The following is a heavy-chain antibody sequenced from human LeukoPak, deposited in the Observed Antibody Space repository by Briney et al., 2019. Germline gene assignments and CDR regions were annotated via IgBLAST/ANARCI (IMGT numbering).Heavy chain of an antibody. D-gene: IGHD3-22*01. V-gene: IGHV3-23*01. CDR2: ISGSGGST. Sequence: GGSLRLSCAASGFTFSSYAMSWVRQAPGKGLEWVSAISGSGGSTYYADSVKGRFTISRDNSKNTLYLQMNSLRAEDTAVYYCAKGEEYYYDSSGSSDDYWGQGTLVTVSS. J-gene: IGHJ4*02. CDR1: GFTFSSYA. CDR3: AKGEEYYYDSSGSSDDY.